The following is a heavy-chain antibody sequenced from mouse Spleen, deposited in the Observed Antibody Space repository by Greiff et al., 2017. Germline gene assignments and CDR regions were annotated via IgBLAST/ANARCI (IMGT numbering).Heavy chain of an antibody. CDR1: GFNIKDDY. J-gene: IGHJ3*01. CDR3: TIRRFAY. V-gene: IGHV14-4*01. Sequence: VQLKESGAELVRPGASVKLSCTASGFNIKDDYMHWVKQRPEQGLEWIGWIDPENGDTEYASKFQGKATITADTSSNTAYLQLSSLTSEDTAVYYCTIRRFAYWGQGTLVTVSA. CDR2: IDPENGDT.